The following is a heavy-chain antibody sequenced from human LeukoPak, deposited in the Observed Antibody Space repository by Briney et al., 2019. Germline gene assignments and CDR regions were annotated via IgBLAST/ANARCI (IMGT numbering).Heavy chain of an antibody. V-gene: IGHV4-39*07. J-gene: IGHJ4*02. CDR2: IYHSGST. CDR3: ATDAGYSGYDMDY. D-gene: IGHD5-12*01. CDR1: GGSVSSGPFY. Sequence: SETLSLTCTVSGGSVSSGPFYWNWIRQPAGEGLEWIGRIYHSGSTYYNPSLKSRVTISVDTSKNQFSLKLSSVTAADTAVYYCATDAGYSGYDMDYWGQGTLVTVSS.